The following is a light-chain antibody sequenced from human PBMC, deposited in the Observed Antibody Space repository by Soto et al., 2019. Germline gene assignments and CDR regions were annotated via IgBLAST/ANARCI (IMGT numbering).Light chain of an antibody. V-gene: IGLV1-40*01. CDR3: QSYDSSLSGVV. Sequence: QSVLTQPPSVSGAPGQRVTISCTGSSSNIGAGYDVHWYQQFPGTAPKSLIYGNSNRPSGVPDRFSGSKSGTSASLAITGLHAEDEADYYCQSYDSSLSGVVFGGGTKLTVL. CDR1: SSNIGAGYD. J-gene: IGLJ2*01. CDR2: GNS.